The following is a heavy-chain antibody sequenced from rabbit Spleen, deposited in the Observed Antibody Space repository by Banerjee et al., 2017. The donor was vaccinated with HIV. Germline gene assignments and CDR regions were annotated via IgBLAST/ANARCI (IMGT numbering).Heavy chain of an antibody. CDR2: IDIGSSGFT. J-gene: IGHJ6*01. CDR1: GFSFSNKAV. Sequence: QEQLVEAGGGLVKPEGSLKLSCTASGFSFSNKAVMCWVRQAPGKGLEWIACIDIGSSGFTYFATWAKGRFTCSKTSSTTVTLQMTRLTAADTATYFCARDTSSSFSSYGMDLWGQGTSSPS. D-gene: IGHD1-1*01. V-gene: IGHV1S45*01. CDR3: ARDTSSSFSSYGMDL.